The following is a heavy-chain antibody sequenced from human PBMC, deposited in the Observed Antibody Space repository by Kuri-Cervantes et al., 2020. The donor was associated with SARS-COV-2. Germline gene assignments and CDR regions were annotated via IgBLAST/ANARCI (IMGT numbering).Heavy chain of an antibody. CDR3: AKDRGRDSSGWYGIIDY. Sequence: GESLKISCAASGFTFSSYWMSWVRQAPGKGLEWVANIKQDGSEKYYVDSVKGRFTISRDNAKNPLYLQMNSLRAEDTAVYYCAKDRGRDSSGWYGIIDYWGQGTLVTVSS. D-gene: IGHD6-19*01. J-gene: IGHJ4*02. V-gene: IGHV3-7*01. CDR2: IKQDGSEK. CDR1: GFTFSSYW.